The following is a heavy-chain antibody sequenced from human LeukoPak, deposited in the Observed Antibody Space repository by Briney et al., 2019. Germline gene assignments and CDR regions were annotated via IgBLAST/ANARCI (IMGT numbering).Heavy chain of an antibody. V-gene: IGHV3-21*01. CDR3: ARAKVPGYSTLWGAFDI. CDR2: ISSSSSYI. CDR1: GFTFSSYS. J-gene: IGHJ3*02. Sequence: PGGSLRLSCAASGFTFSSYSMNWVRQAPGKGLEWVSSISSSSSYIYYADSVKGRFTISRDNAKNSLYLQMNSLRAEDTAVYYCARAKVPGYSTLWGAFDIWGQGTMVTVSS. D-gene: IGHD6-13*01.